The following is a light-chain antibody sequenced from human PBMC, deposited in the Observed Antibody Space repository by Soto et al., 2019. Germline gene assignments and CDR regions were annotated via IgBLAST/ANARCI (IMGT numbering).Light chain of an antibody. Sequence: QSALTQPRSVSGSPGQSVTISCTGTSSDVGNYNYVSWYQQHPGKAPKLMIYDVSKRPSGVPDRFSGSKSGNTASLTISGLQAEDEADYYCCSWGGSDTVFGGGTKLTVL. CDR1: SSDVGNYNY. J-gene: IGLJ3*02. CDR2: DVS. CDR3: CSWGGSDTV. V-gene: IGLV2-11*01.